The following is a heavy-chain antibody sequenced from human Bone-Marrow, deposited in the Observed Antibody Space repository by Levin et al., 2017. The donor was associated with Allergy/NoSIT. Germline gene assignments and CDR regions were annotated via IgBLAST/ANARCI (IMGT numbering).Heavy chain of an antibody. CDR1: GFTFDDYA. Sequence: PGGSLRLSCVASGFTFDDYAMHWVRQAPGKGLEWVSLVSWDGGSTYYADSVKGRFSISRDNTKNSLYLHMDSLRPEDTALYYCAKAMEASSLFDSWGQGNLVTVSS. V-gene: IGHV3-43D*03. CDR2: VSWDGGST. J-gene: IGHJ4*02. CDR3: AKAMEASSLFDS. D-gene: IGHD6-6*01.